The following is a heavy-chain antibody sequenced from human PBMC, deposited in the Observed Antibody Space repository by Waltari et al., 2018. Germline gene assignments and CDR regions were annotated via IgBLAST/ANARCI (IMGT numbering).Heavy chain of an antibody. CDR3: ARGVSITETPWFAY. CDR1: GFTFSTYT. Sequence: EVQLVESGGGLVKPGGSLRLSCATSGFTFSTYTMNWVRQAPGKGLEWVSSISSSSSKRDYADSVKGRFTISRDNAKNSMYMQLNSLRVEDTAIYYCARGVSITETPWFAYWGQGTLVTVSS. J-gene: IGHJ4*02. CDR2: ISSSSSKR. V-gene: IGHV3-21*02. D-gene: IGHD5-12*01.